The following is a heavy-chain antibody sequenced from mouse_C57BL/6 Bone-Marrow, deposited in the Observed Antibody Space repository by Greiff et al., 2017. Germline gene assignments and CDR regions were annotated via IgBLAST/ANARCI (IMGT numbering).Heavy chain of an antibody. V-gene: IGHV7-3*01. J-gene: IGHJ3*01. CDR2: IRNKANGYTT. D-gene: IGHD1-1*01. CDR3: ARNRQGSMWFDY. Sequence: EVKLMESGGGLVQPGGSLSLSCAASGFTFTAYYMSWVRQPPGQALEWLGFIRNKANGYTTEYSASVKGRFTISRDNSQSILYLKMNALRAEDSATYYCARNRQGSMWFDYWGQGTLVTVSA. CDR1: GFTFTAYY.